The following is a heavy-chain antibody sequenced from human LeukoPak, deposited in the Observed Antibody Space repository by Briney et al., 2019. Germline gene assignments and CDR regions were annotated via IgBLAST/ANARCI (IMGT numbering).Heavy chain of an antibody. CDR1: GGTFSSYA. D-gene: IGHD3-22*01. V-gene: IGHV1-69*05. CDR3: ASDYYDSSGPLPRAFDI. J-gene: IGHJ3*02. CDR2: IIPIFGTA. Sequence: SVKVSCKASGGTFSSYAISLVRQAPGQGLEWMGRIIPIFGTANYAQKFQGRVTITTDESTSTAYMELSSLRSEDTAVYYCASDYYDSSGPLPRAFDIWGQGTMVTVSS.